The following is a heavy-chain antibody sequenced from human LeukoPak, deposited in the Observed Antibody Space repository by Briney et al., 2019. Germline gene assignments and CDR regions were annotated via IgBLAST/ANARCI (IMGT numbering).Heavy chain of an antibody. CDR3: ARVGVCLTGVRFLECTRPYYYNYYGMDV. V-gene: IGHV4-30-2*01. CDR1: GGSISSGDYY. Sequence: SETLSLTCTVSGGSISSGDYYWSWIRQRPGKGLEWIGYIYHSGSTYYNPSLKSRVTISVDRSKNQFSLKLSSVTAADTAVYYCARVGVCLTGVRFLECTRPYYYNYYGMDVWGQGTTVTVSS. CDR2: IYHSGST. J-gene: IGHJ6*02. D-gene: IGHD3-3*01.